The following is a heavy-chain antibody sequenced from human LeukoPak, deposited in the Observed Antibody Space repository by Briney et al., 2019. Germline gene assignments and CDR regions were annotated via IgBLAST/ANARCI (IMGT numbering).Heavy chain of an antibody. Sequence: SETLSLTCAVYGGSFSGYYWSWIRQPPGKGLEWIGYIYCSGSTNYNPSLKSRVTISVDTSKNQFSLKLSSVTAADTAVYYCARTVRPTFIAAAGTGWFDPWGQGTLVTVSS. CDR1: GGSFSGYY. CDR3: ARTVRPTFIAAAGTGWFDP. J-gene: IGHJ5*02. D-gene: IGHD6-13*01. CDR2: IYCSGST. V-gene: IGHV4-59*08.